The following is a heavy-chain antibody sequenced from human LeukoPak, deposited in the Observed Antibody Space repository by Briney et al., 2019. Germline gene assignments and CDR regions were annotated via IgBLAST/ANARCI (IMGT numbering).Heavy chain of an antibody. CDR1: GYSISSGYY. D-gene: IGHD3-3*01. J-gene: IGHJ4*02. CDR2: IYHSGST. CDR3: ARDGGLLYYDFWSGYTFDY. V-gene: IGHV4-38-2*02. Sequence: PSETLSLTCTVSGYSISSGYYWGWIRQPRGKGLEWIGSIYHSGSTYYNPSLKSRVTISVDTSKNQFSLKLSSVTAADTAVYYCARDGGLLYYDFWSGYTFDYWGQGTLVTVSS.